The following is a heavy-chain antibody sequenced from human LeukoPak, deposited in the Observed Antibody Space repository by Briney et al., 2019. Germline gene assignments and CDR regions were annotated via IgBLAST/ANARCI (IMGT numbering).Heavy chain of an antibody. D-gene: IGHD2-2*01. CDR2: ISGSGGST. CDR3: AKGSVSVVVPAVIPYY. Sequence: GGSLRLSCVASGFTFKNYAMSWVRQAPGKGLEWVSGISGSGGSTYYADSVKGRFTISRDNSKNTLYLQMNSLRAEDTAVYYCAKGSVSVVVPAVIPYYWGQGTLVTVSS. CDR1: GFTFKNYA. V-gene: IGHV3-23*01. J-gene: IGHJ4*02.